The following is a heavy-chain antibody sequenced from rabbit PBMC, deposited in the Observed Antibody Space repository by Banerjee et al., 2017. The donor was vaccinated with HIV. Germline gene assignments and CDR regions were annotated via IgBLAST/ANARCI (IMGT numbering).Heavy chain of an antibody. V-gene: IGHV1S43*01. CDR2: ISTGDGIT. J-gene: IGHJ4*01. Sequence: QQQLEESGGGLVKPGGTLTLTCKASGIDFSSSYYMCWVRQAPGKGLEWIGCISTGDGITYYASWVNGRFSISRENNQNTVSLQMNSLTAADTATYFCMMSGGSGGYVNLWGPGTLVTVS. D-gene: IGHD1-1*01. CDR1: GIDFSSSYY. CDR3: MMSGGSGGYVNL.